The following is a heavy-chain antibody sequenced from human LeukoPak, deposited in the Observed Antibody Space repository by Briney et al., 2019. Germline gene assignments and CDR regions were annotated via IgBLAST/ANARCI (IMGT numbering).Heavy chain of an antibody. D-gene: IGHD1-1*01. CDR2: IYPGNSDT. CDR1: GYSFSTYW. Sequence: GESLKISCKGSGYSFSTYWIGWVRQMPGKGLEWMGVIYPGNSDTRYSPSFQGQVSISADKSISTASLQWSSLEASDTAIYYCARRRGTDFDYWDQGTLVTVSS. J-gene: IGHJ4*02. CDR3: ARRRGTDFDY. V-gene: IGHV5-51*01.